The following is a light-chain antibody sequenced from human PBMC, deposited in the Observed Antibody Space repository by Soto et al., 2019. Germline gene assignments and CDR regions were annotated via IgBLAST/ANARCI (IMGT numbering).Light chain of an antibody. V-gene: IGKV3D-15*01. J-gene: IGKJ1*01. Sequence: EIVLNKSPDTLSLSQGETATLTCRASQSVSSNLAWNQQKPGQAPRLLIYDASNRATGIPARFSGSGSGTDSTLTISSLQPDDFATYYCQQYNSYSEAFGQGTKADI. CDR3: QQYNSYSEA. CDR2: DAS. CDR1: QSVSSN.